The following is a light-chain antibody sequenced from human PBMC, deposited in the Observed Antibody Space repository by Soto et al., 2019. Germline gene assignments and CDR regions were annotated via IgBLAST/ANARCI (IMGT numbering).Light chain of an antibody. CDR1: QTGSYSY. J-gene: IGKJ1*01. CDR2: GVS. V-gene: IGKV3-20*01. Sequence: IVLTQSPGTLSLSPGGRATLSCRASQTGSYSYLAWYQQKSGQAPRLLIYGVSTRATGTPDRFSGSGSGTEFTLTITRLDPDDFAVYFCQHYGYSQWTFGQGTKVDIK. CDR3: QHYGYSQWT.